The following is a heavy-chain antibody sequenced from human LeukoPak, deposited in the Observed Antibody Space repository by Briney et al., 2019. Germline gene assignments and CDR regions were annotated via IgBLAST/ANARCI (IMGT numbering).Heavy chain of an antibody. CDR3: ARESRGSL. D-gene: IGHD3-10*01. CDR2: INPNGGGT. Sequence: EASVKVSCKASGYTFTAYYIHWIRQAPGQGLEWMGWINPNGGGTHYAQKFQGWVTMTRDTSISTAYLELTRLTSDDTAVYYCARESRGSLWGQGTLVTVSS. J-gene: IGHJ4*02. V-gene: IGHV1-2*04. CDR1: GYTFTAYY.